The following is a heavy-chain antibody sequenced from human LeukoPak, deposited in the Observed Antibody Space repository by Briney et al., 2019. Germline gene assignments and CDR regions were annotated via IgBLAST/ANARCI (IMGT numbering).Heavy chain of an antibody. D-gene: IGHD4-23*01. CDR1: GFTFSSYA. CDR3: AKLENSGGNSNVDY. V-gene: IGHV3-23*01. CDR2: ISGSGGST. Sequence: PGGSLRLSCAASGFTFSSYAMSWVRQAPGKGLEWVSAISGSGGSTYYADSVKGRFTISRDNSKNPLYLQMNTLRAEDTAVYSCAKLENSGGNSNVDYWGQGTLVTVSS. J-gene: IGHJ4*02.